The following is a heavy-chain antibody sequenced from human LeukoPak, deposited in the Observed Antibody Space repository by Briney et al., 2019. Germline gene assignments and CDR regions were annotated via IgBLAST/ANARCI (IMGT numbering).Heavy chain of an antibody. CDR3: ARESSGYFY. V-gene: IGHV3-21*01. Sequence: SGGSLRLSCAASGFNFSSYSMNWVRQAPGKGLEWVSSISSSSFRYYADSVKGRFTISRDNAKNSLYLQMNSLRAEDTAVYYCARESSGYFYWGQGTLVTVSS. CDR2: ISSSSFR. J-gene: IGHJ4*02. CDR1: GFNFSSYS. D-gene: IGHD3-22*01.